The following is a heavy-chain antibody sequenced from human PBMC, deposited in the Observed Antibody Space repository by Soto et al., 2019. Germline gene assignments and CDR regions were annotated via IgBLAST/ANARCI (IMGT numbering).Heavy chain of an antibody. V-gene: IGHV4-30-4*01. D-gene: IGHD2-8*01. CDR2: IFDSGST. Sequence: QVQLQESGPGLVKPSETLSLTCTVSGGSISGGVHSWSWIRQPPGKGLEWIGQIFDSGSTYYNPSLKSRLTISVDTSKNQFSLRLSSVTAADTAVYYCAREIMPLTNDWYFDLWGRGTLVTVSS. J-gene: IGHJ2*01. CDR1: GGSISGGVHS. CDR3: AREIMPLTNDWYFDL.